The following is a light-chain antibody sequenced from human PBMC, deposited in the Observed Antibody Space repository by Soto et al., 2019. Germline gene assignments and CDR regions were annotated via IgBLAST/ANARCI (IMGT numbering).Light chain of an antibody. J-gene: IGKJ1*01. CDR3: QQYGSSPRT. Sequence: EIVLTQSPGTLSLSPGERATLSCRASQSVSSSYLAWYQQTPGQAPRLLIYGASSRATGIPDRFSGSGPGTDFTLTISRLEPEDFAVYYCQQYGSSPRTFGQGTKVEIK. CDR2: GAS. CDR1: QSVSSSY. V-gene: IGKV3-20*01.